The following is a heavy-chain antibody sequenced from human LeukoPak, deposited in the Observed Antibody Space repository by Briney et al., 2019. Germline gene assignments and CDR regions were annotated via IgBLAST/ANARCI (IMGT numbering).Heavy chain of an antibody. CDR1: GFTFSSYW. CDR3: ARGSVVGAPGRFDY. V-gene: IGHV3-74*01. Sequence: GGSLRLSCAASGFTFSSYWMHWVRQAPGKGLVWVSRINSDGSSTSYADSVKGRFTISRDNAKNTLYLQMNSLRAEDTAVYYCARGSVVGAPGRFDYWGQGTLVTVSS. CDR2: INSDGSST. J-gene: IGHJ4*02. D-gene: IGHD1-26*01.